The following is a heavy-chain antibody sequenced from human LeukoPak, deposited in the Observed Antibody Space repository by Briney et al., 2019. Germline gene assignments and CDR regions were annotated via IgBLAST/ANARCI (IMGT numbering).Heavy chain of an antibody. D-gene: IGHD6-13*01. CDR3: ARDLNPWYSSSWSLFDY. V-gene: IGHV3-21*01. CDR2: ISSSSSYI. J-gene: IGHJ4*02. CDR1: GFTFSSHS. Sequence: GGSLRLSCAASGFTFSSHSMNWVRQAPGKGLEWVSSISSSSSYIYYADSVKGRFTISRDNAKNSLYLQMNSLRAEDTAVYYCARDLNPWYSSSWSLFDYWGQGTLVTVSS.